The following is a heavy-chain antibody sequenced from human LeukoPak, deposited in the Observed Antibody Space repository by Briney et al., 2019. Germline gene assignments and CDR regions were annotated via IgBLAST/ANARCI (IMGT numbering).Heavy chain of an antibody. CDR1: GFTFSRYW. Sequence: PGGVLTLSCAASGFTFSRYWKHWVRQAPGKGLVWVSRMHTDGSDTIYADPVKGRFTISRDNAKNTLYLQMNSLRVEDTAVYDCARHLGGDYTSACDHWGQGALVTVSS. CDR2: MHTDGSDT. V-gene: IGHV3-74*01. D-gene: IGHD3-3*01. CDR3: ARHLGGDYTSACDH. J-gene: IGHJ4*02.